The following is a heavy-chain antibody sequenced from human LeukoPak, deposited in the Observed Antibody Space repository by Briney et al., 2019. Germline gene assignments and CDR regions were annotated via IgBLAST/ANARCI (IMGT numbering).Heavy chain of an antibody. CDR1: GGSISSYY. D-gene: IGHD3/OR15-3a*01. CDR3: ARQTGSGLFILP. V-gene: IGHV4-4*07. J-gene: IGHJ4*02. CDR2: IYSSGST. Sequence: SETLSLTCTVSGGSISSYYWSWIRQPAGKGLEWIGRIYSSGSTNYNPSLKSRVTMSVDTSKNQFSLRLTSVTAADTAVYYCARQTGSGLFILPGGQGTLVTVSS.